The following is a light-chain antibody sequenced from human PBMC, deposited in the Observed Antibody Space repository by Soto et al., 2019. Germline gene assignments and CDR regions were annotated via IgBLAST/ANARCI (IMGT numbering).Light chain of an antibody. V-gene: IGKV1-5*03. Sequence: DIQMTQSPSTLSASVGDVVTITWRASQSISSWLAGYQQKPAKAPKLLIYKAAGLESGVPSRFSSSGSGTDFTLTISSLQSEDFVTDYCRQYKDWPPLKFGGGTKVDIK. J-gene: IGKJ4*02. CDR3: RQYKDWPPLK. CDR2: KAA. CDR1: QSISSW.